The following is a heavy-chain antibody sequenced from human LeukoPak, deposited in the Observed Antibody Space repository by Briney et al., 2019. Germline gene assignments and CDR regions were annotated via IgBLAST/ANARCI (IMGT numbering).Heavy chain of an antibody. CDR3: ARAWEQWLANWFDP. CDR2: IYYSGST. V-gene: IGHV4-39*01. D-gene: IGHD6-19*01. J-gene: IGHJ5*02. CDR1: GGSINSSTFY. Sequence: PSETLSLTCTVSGGSINSSTFYWGWIRQPPGKGLEWIGSIYYSGSTYYNPSLKSRVTISVDTSKNQFSLKLSSVTAADTAVYYCARAWEQWLANWFDPWGQGTLVTVSS.